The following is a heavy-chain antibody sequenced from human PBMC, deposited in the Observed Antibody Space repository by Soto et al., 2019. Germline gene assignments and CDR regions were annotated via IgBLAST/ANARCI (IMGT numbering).Heavy chain of an antibody. CDR1: SGSISVTNVF. CDR2: VDYSGTA. V-gene: IGHV4-39*01. D-gene: IGHD1-20*01. Sequence: SETLSLTCPVSSGSISVTNVFWGWVRQPPGKGLAWIVNVDYSGTAYFSPSLATRVTFPVDTSKNQFSLTLYSVTAADTAVYYCAGITGRHLDYWGQGILVTVSS. J-gene: IGHJ4*02. CDR3: AGITGRHLDY.